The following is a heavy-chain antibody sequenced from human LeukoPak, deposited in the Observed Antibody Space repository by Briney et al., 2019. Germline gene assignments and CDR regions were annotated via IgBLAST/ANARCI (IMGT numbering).Heavy chain of an antibody. J-gene: IGHJ4*02. Sequence: GGSLRLSCAASGFTFSSYWMSWVRQAPGKGLEWVANIKQDGSEKYYADSVKGRFTISRDNSKNTLYLQMNSLRAEDTAFYYCVRASGPFDYWGQGTLVTVSS. CDR2: IKQDGSEK. CDR1: GFTFSSYW. D-gene: IGHD3-10*01. V-gene: IGHV3-7*01. CDR3: VRASGPFDY.